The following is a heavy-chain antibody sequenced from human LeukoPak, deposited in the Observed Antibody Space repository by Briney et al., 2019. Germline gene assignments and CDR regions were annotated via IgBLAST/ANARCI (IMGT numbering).Heavy chain of an antibody. D-gene: IGHD2-8*01. CDR3: ARIRTSERVYAAFYI. J-gene: IGHJ3*02. CDR1: GGSISSYY. V-gene: IGHV4-4*07. Sequence: SETLSLTCTVSGGSISSYYWSWIRQPAGKGLEWIGRIYTSGSTNYNPSLKSRVTMSVDTSKNQFSLKLSSVTAADTAVYYCARIRTSERVYAAFYIWGQGTMVTVSS. CDR2: IYTSGST.